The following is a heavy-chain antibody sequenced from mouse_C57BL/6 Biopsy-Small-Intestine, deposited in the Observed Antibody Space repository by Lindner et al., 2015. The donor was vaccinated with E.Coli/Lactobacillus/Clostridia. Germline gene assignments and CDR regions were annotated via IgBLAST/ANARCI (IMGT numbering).Heavy chain of an antibody. CDR1: GYTLNNYA. CDR3: ARNHLGGHTDY. D-gene: IGHD3-3*01. CDR2: INAGNGHT. V-gene: IGHV1S29*02. J-gene: IGHJ4*01. Sequence: SVKVSCKASGYTLNNYAMHWVRQAPGQSLEWMGWINAGNGHTEYSQKFQGRVILTSDTSASIAYMELSSLKSEDTAVYYCARNHLGGHTDYWGQGTLITVSS.